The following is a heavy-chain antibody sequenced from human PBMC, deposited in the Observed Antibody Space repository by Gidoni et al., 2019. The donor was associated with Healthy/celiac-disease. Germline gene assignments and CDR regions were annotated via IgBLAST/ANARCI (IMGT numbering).Heavy chain of an antibody. Sequence: EVQLVESGGGLVQPGGSLSLSCAASGFTFSSYAMSWVRQAPGKGLEWVSAISGSGGSTYYADSVKGRFTISRDNSKNTLYLQMNSLRAEDTAVYYCATAHRFLEWFGGLYWGQGTLVTVSS. CDR2: ISGSGGST. J-gene: IGHJ4*02. D-gene: IGHD3-3*01. CDR3: ATAHRFLEWFGGLY. CDR1: GFTFSSYA. V-gene: IGHV3-23*04.